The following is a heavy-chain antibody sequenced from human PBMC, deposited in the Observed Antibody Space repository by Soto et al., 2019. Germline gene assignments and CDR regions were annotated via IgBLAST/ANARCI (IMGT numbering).Heavy chain of an antibody. CDR2: ISSSSSYI. Sequence: PGGSLRLSCAASGFTFSSYSMNWVRQAPGKGLEWVSSISSSSSYIYYADSVKGRFTISRDNAKNSLYLQMNSLRAEDTAVYYCARDLVGEWELLGSLFGYWGQGTLVTVSS. V-gene: IGHV3-21*01. CDR3: ARDLVGEWELLGSLFGY. J-gene: IGHJ4*02. CDR1: GFTFSSYS. D-gene: IGHD1-26*01.